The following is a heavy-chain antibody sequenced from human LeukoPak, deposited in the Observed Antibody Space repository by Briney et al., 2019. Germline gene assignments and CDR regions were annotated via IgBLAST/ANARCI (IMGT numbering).Heavy chain of an antibody. CDR1: GGSISNSRYY. D-gene: IGHD6-13*01. CDR2: ISSSGSNI. J-gene: IGHJ4*02. CDR3: ARSYISSWYPY. Sequence: LSLTCSVSGGSISNSRYYWGWLRQPPGKGLEWVSYISSSGSNIYYADSVKGRFTISRDNAKNSLYLQMNSLRAEDTAVYYCARSYISSWYPYWGQGTLVIVSS. V-gene: IGHV3-11*04.